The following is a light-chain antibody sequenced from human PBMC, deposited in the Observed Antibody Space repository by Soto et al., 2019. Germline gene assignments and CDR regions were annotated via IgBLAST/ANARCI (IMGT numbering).Light chain of an antibody. Sequence: DIQMTQSPSTLSASVGDRVTITCRASQTISSWLAWYQQKPGKAPKLLIYKASSLESGVSSRFSGSGSGTELTLTISSLQSDDFATDYCQQYNSYPWTFGQGTRVEIK. CDR1: QTISSW. CDR3: QQYNSYPWT. CDR2: KAS. V-gene: IGKV1-5*03. J-gene: IGKJ1*01.